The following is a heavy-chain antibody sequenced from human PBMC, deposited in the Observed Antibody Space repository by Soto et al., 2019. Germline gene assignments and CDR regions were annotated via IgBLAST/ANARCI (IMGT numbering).Heavy chain of an antibody. CDR3: TEESYDSSGPVGAGAFDI. D-gene: IGHD3-22*01. CDR1: GGTFSSYA. CDR2: IIPIFGTA. V-gene: IGHV1-69*01. J-gene: IGHJ3*02. Sequence: QVQLVQSGAEVKKPGSSVKVSCKASGGTFSSYAISWVRQAPGQGLEWMGGIIPIFGTANYAQKFQGRVKITADESPSTAYMELSSLRSEDTAVYYCTEESYDSSGPVGAGAFDIWGQGTMVTVSS.